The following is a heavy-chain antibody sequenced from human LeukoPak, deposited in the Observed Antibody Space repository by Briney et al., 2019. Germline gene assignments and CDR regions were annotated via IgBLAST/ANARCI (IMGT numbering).Heavy chain of an antibody. D-gene: IGHD3-16*02. CDR1: GGSISSSSYY. Sequence: PSETLSLTCTVSGGSISSSSYYWGWIRQPPGKGLEWIGSIYYSGSTYYNPSLKSRVTISVDTSKNQFSLKLSSVTAADTAVYYCARVYYDYVWGSHRLSVVHYYFDYWGQGTLVTVSS. CDR2: IYYSGST. V-gene: IGHV4-39*01. CDR3: ARVYYDYVWGSHRLSVVHYYFDY. J-gene: IGHJ4*01.